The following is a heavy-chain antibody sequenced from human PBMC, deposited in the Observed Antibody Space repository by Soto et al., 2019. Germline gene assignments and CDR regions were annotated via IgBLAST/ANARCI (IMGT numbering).Heavy chain of an antibody. J-gene: IGHJ5*02. CDR3: ARMYGSGSGWFHP. D-gene: IGHD6-19*01. CDR1: GYFIGAGGYY. Sequence: SETLSLTCFVSGYFIGAGGYYWSWIRHHPGKGLEWIGSFYSSGSIIYNPSLRSRVSISGDMSTNQFSMSLTSVTAADTARYYCARMYGSGSGWFHPWGQGTLVTVSS. V-gene: IGHV4-31*02. CDR2: FYSSGSI.